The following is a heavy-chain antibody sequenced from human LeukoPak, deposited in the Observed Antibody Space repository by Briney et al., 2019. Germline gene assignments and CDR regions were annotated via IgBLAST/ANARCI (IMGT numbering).Heavy chain of an antibody. CDR3: ARDPPLIAAAGTRLDY. V-gene: IGHV1-69*04. CDR2: IIPILGIA. J-gene: IGHJ4*02. CDR1: GGTFSSYA. D-gene: IGHD6-13*01. Sequence: SVKVSCKASGGTFSSYAISWVRQAPGQGLEWMGRIIPILGIANYAQKFQGRVTITADKSTSTAYMELSSLRSEDTAVYYCARDPPLIAAAGTRLDYWGQGTLVTVST.